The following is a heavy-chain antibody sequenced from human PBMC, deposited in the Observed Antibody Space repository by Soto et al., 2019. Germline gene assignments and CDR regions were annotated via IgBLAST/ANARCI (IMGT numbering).Heavy chain of an antibody. CDR2: TRSKARSYTT. CDR3: ARVATTGHYFDY. CDR1: GFTLSDHY. D-gene: IGHD1-26*01. J-gene: IGHJ4*02. Sequence: GGSLRLSCAASGFTLSDHYIDWVRQAPGKGLEWVGRTRSKARSYTTEYAASVRGRFTISRDDSKDSLYLQMNSLETEDTAVYYCARVATTGHYFDYWGQGTVVNVSS. V-gene: IGHV3-72*01.